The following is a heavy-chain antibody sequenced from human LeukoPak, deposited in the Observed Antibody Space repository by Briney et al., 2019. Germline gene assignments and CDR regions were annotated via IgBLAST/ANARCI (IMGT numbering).Heavy chain of an antibody. CDR2: IYYSGST. D-gene: IGHD3-3*01. Sequence: PSETLSLTCTVSGGSINDAYWSWSRQSPGRGLEWIGSIYYSGSTYYNPSLKSRVTISVDTSKNQFSLKLSSVTAADTAVYYCARDGVIPYDFWSGYYSLYDAFDIWGQGTMVTVSS. J-gene: IGHJ3*02. CDR3: ARDGVIPYDFWSGYYSLYDAFDI. CDR1: GGSINDAY. V-gene: IGHV4-59*12.